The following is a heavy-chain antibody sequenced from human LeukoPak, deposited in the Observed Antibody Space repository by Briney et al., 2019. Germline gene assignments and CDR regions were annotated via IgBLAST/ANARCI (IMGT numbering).Heavy chain of an antibody. CDR3: ARYTSMVAFHAHGFDI. D-gene: IGHD5-18*01. Sequence: PSETLSLTCTVSGGSISSINYYWSWIRQPPGKGLEWIGYIYHSGSTNYNPSLKSRVTISVDTSKNQFSLRLRSVTAADTAVYYCARYTSMVAFHAHGFDIWGQGTMVTVS. CDR2: IYHSGST. V-gene: IGHV4-61*01. CDR1: GGSISSINYY. J-gene: IGHJ3*02.